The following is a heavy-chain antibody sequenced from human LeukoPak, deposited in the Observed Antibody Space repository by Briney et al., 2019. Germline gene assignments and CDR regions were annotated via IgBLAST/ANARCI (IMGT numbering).Heavy chain of an antibody. CDR1: GYSISSGYY. Sequence: SETLSLTCAVSGYSISSGYYWGWIRQPPGKGLEWIGTIYHAGSTYYNPSLKSRVTISMDTSKNHFSLKPSSVTASDTAVYYCARAFPICTNGVCYAFDIWGKGTMVTVSS. D-gene: IGHD2-8*01. J-gene: IGHJ3*02. CDR2: IYHAGST. V-gene: IGHV4-38-2*01. CDR3: ARAFPICTNGVCYAFDI.